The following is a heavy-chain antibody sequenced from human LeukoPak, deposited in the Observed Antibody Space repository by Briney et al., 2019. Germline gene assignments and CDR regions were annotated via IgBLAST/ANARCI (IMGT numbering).Heavy chain of an antibody. CDR1: GGSISSSSYY. CDR2: IYYSGST. D-gene: IGHD4-17*01. CDR3: ASRGAHGDYWYFDL. V-gene: IGHV4-39*01. Sequence: SETLSLTCTVSGGSISSSSYYWGWIRQPPGKGLEWIGSIYYSGSTYYNPSLKSRVTISVGTSKNQFSLKLSSVTAADTAVYYCASRGAHGDYWYFDLWGRGTLVTVSS. J-gene: IGHJ2*01.